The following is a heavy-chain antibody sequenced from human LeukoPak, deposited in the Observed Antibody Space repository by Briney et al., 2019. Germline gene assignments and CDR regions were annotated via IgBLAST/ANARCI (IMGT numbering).Heavy chain of an antibody. J-gene: IGHJ4*02. CDR3: ASWGLFDY. CDR2: ISSSTTI. V-gene: IGHV3-48*02. Sequence: PGGSLRLSCAASGFTFGSYSMNWVRQAPGKGLEWVSYISSSTTIYYAVSVKGRFTISRDNAKNSLYLQMNSLRDEGTAVYYCASWGLFDYWGQGTLVTVSS. D-gene: IGHD3-16*01. CDR1: GFTFGSYS.